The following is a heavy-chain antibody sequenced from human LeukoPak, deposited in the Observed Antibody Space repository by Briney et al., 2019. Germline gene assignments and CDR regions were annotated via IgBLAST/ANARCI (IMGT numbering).Heavy chain of an antibody. CDR3: ARGYCSSTSCYTPDY. CDR2: ISSGSSYT. V-gene: IGHV3-21*01. CDR1: GYLLYSSR. D-gene: IGHD2-2*02. J-gene: IGHJ4*02. Sequence: PGGPLSLFCTAWGYLLYSSRIHCLRHARGGGLEGVSSISSGSSYTYYADSVKGRFTISRDNAKNSLYPQMNSLRAEDTAVYYCARGYCSSTSCYTPDYWGRGTLVTVSS.